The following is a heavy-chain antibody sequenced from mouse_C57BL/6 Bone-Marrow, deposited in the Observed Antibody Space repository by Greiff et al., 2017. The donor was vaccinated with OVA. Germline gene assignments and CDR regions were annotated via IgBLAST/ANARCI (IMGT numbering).Heavy chain of an antibody. Sequence: QVQLKESGPGLVQPSQRLSITCTVSGFSLSSYGVHWVRQSPGKGLEWLGVIWSGGITDYNAAFISRLSISRDNSKSQVFFKMSSLHADDTAIYYCARKENPLGTMDFWGQGTSVTVSS. CDR3: ARKENPLGTMDF. J-gene: IGHJ4*01. CDR2: IWSGGIT. V-gene: IGHV2-2*01. CDR1: GFSLSSYG.